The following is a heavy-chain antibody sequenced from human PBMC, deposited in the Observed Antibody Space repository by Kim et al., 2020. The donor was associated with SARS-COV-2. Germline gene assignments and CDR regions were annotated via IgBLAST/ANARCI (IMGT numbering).Heavy chain of an antibody. J-gene: IGHJ4*02. D-gene: IGHD3-9*01. CDR1: GFTFSSYW. CDR3: ARVYYDILTGYYYFDY. V-gene: IGHV3-7*04. Sequence: GGSLRLSCAASGFTFSSYWMSWVRQAPGKGLEWVANIKQDGSEKYYVDSVKGRFTISRDNAKNSLYLQMNSLRAEDTAVYYCARVYYDILTGYYYFDYWGQGTLVTVSS. CDR2: IKQDGSEK.